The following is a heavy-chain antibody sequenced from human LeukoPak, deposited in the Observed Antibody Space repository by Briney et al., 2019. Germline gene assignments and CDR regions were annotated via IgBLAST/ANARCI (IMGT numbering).Heavy chain of an antibody. CDR2: IKQDGSEK. J-gene: IGHJ6*02. V-gene: IGHV3-7*01. CDR3: ARDFEDSGSYYTLSLVRYGMDV. D-gene: IGHD3-10*01. Sequence: GGSLRLSCAASGLTFSSYWMSWVRQAPGKGLEWVANIKQDGSEKYYVDSVKGRFTISRDNAKNSLYLQMNSLRAEDTAVYYCARDFEDSGSYYTLSLVRYGMDVWGQGTTVTVSS. CDR1: GLTFSSYW.